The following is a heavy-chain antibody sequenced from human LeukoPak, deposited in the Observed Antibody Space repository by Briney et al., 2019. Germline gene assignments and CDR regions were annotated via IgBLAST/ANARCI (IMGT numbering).Heavy chain of an antibody. CDR3: ARRNYDSSGYYRI. V-gene: IGHV4-39*02. CDR2: IYYSGRT. Sequence: SETPSLTCTVSGGSINSSSYYWGWIRQPPGKGLEWVGSIYYSGRTYYNPSLKSRVTISVDTSKSHFSLQLSSVTAADTAVYYCARRNYDSSGYYRIWGQGTLVTVSS. CDR1: GGSINSSSYY. D-gene: IGHD3-22*01. J-gene: IGHJ4*02.